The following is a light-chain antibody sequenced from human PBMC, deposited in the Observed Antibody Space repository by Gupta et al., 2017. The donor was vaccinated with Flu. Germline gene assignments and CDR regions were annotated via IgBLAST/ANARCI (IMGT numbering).Light chain of an antibody. Sequence: SSLSASVGDRVTMTCRASQSINNWLAWYQQKPGKAPKLLIYKASSLESGVPSRFSGSGSGTEFSLTISSRQPDDFAIYYCHQYNSYSPDTFGQGTKMEIK. CDR3: HQYNSYSPDT. V-gene: IGKV1-5*03. CDR2: KAS. J-gene: IGKJ2*01. CDR1: QSINNW.